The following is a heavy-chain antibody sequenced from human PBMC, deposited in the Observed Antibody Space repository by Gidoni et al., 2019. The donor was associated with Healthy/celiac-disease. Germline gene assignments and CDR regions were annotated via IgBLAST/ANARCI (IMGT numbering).Heavy chain of an antibody. J-gene: IGHJ3*02. Sequence: EVQLVESGGGLVKPGGSLRLSCAASGFTFSNAWMSWVRQAPGKGLEWVGRIKSKTDGGTTDYSAPVKGRFTISRDDSKNTLYLQMNSLKTEDTAVYYCTTSSYMVREDAFDIWGQGTMVTVSS. CDR3: TTSSYMVREDAFDI. CDR1: GFTFSNAW. V-gene: IGHV3-15*01. D-gene: IGHD3-10*01. CDR2: IKSKTDGGTT.